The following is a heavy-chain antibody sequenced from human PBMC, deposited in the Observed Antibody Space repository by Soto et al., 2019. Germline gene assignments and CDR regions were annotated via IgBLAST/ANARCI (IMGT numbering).Heavy chain of an antibody. J-gene: IGHJ4*02. V-gene: IGHV4-4*07. CDR3: ASSWGGSLPYSFEY. Sequence: QVQLQESGPGLVKPSETLSLTCTVSGGSIRSYYWSWIRQPAGKGLEWIGRIYTSGSTNYYPSFKGRVTMSVDTSKNHFSLKLSSVTAADTAVYYCASSWGGSLPYSFEYWGQGALVTVSS. CDR1: GGSIRSYY. D-gene: IGHD5-12*01. CDR2: IYTSGST.